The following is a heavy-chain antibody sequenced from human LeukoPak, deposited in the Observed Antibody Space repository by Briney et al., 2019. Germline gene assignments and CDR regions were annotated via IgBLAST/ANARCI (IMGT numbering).Heavy chain of an antibody. Sequence: GGSLRLSCAASEFTFVRYAMNRVRQAPGKGLEWVSYISSSSFKIGYADSVKGRFTISRDNSKNSLYLQMDSLRVEDTAVYYCVRDPSYGSSWYYYMDVWGKGTTVTVSS. J-gene: IGHJ6*03. CDR2: ISSSSFKI. D-gene: IGHD6-13*01. V-gene: IGHV3-48*04. CDR3: VRDPSYGSSWYYYMDV. CDR1: EFTFVRYA.